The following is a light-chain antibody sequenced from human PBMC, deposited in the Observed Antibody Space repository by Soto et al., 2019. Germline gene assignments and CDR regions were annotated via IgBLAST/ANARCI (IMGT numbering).Light chain of an antibody. CDR3: QQRSNWPGT. CDR1: QSVRSS. V-gene: IGKV3-11*01. CDR2: DAS. Sequence: EIVLTQSPATLSLSPGERATLSCRASQSVRSSLVWYQQQPGQAPRLLIYDASNRATGIPARFSGSGSGTDFPLTISSLEPKDFSVYYCQQRSNWPGTFGQGTKVEIK. J-gene: IGKJ1*01.